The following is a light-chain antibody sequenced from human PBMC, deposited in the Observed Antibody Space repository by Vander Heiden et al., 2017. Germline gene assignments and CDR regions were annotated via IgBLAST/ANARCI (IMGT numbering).Light chain of an antibody. J-gene: IGKJ1*01. CDR1: QSVSSN. CDR2: GAS. V-gene: IGKV3-15*01. CDR3: LQDYNWPRT. Sequence: EIVMTQSPATLSVSPGERATLSCRASQSVSSNLAWYQQKPGQAPRLLIYGASTRATGIPARFSGSGSGTEFTLTISSLQSEDFAVYYCLQDYNWPRTFGQGHKVEIK.